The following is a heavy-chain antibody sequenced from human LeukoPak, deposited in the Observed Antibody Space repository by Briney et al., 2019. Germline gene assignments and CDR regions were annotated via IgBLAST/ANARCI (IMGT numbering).Heavy chain of an antibody. D-gene: IGHD1-26*01. Sequence: GGSLRLSCAASGFMFSSSGMHWVRQAPGKGLEWVAVIWYDGSNKYSADSVKGRFTISRDNSKNTLYLQMNSLRAEDTAVYYCARDGGSSHFDYWGQGTLVSVSS. V-gene: IGHV3-33*01. J-gene: IGHJ4*02. CDR3: ARDGGSSHFDY. CDR2: IWYDGSNK. CDR1: GFMFSSSG.